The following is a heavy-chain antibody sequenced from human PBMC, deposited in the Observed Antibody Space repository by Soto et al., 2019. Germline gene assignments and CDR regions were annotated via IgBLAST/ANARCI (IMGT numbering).Heavy chain of an antibody. CDR1: GFTISSYG. CDR2: ISYDGSNK. CDR3: AKSPAGYYSFDI. V-gene: IGHV3-30*18. J-gene: IGHJ3*02. Sequence: QVQREESGGGVVQPGRSLRLSCAASGFTISSYGMHWVRQAPGKGLEWVAVISYDGSNKYYADSVKGRFTISRDNSKNTLYLQMNSLRAEDTAVYYCAKSPAGYYSFDIWGQGTMVTVST. D-gene: IGHD3-9*01.